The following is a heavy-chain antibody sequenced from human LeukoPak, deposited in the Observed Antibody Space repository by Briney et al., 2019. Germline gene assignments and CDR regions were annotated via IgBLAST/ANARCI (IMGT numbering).Heavy chain of an antibody. D-gene: IGHD3-22*01. Sequence: GGSLRLSCAASGFTFSTYAMHWVRQAPGKGLEWVAVISYDGSNKYYADSVKGRFTISRDNSKNTLYLQMNSLRAEDTAVYYCASENSYDSSGYYYLHPFDYWGQGTLVTVSS. V-gene: IGHV3-30-3*01. CDR2: ISYDGSNK. CDR1: GFTFSTYA. CDR3: ASENSYDSSGYYYLHPFDY. J-gene: IGHJ4*02.